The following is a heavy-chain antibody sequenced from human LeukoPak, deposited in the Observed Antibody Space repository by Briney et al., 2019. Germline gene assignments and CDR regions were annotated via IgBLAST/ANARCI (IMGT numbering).Heavy chain of an antibody. CDR3: AKGPRYYYGSGSYLDY. D-gene: IGHD3-10*01. V-gene: IGHV3-48*01. Sequence: GGSLRLSCAASGVTFSSYSMNWVRQAPGKGLEWVSYISTSSSTIYYADSVKGRFTISRDNSKNTLYLQMNSLRAEDTAVYYCAKGPRYYYGSGSYLDYWGQGTLVTVSS. CDR2: ISTSSSTI. J-gene: IGHJ4*02. CDR1: GVTFSSYS.